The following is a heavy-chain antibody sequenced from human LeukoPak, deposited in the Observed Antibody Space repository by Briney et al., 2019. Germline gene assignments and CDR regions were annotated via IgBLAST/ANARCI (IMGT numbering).Heavy chain of an antibody. CDR2: INAGNGNT. Sequence: VASVKVSCKASGYTFTSYAMHWVRQAPGQRIEWMGWINAGNGNTKYSQKFQGRVTITRDTSASTAYMELSSLRSEDTAVYYCARDIGSSGWYNYWGQGTLVTVSS. V-gene: IGHV1-3*01. D-gene: IGHD6-19*01. CDR3: ARDIGSSGWYNY. CDR1: GYTFTSYA. J-gene: IGHJ4*02.